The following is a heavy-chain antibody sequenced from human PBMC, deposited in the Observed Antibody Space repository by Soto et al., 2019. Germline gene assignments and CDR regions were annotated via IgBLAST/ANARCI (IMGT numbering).Heavy chain of an antibody. CDR3: ARNESSNFYGMDV. J-gene: IGHJ6*02. D-gene: IGHD6-6*01. Sequence: GSLRLSCEASGFTFSNYNMNWVRQAPGKGLEWVSSISSSGFSINYADSVKGRFSISRDNAQNSLHLQMNNLRADDTAVYYCARNESSNFYGMDVWGQGTTVTVS. CDR1: GFTFSNYN. V-gene: IGHV3-21*01. CDR2: ISSSGFSI.